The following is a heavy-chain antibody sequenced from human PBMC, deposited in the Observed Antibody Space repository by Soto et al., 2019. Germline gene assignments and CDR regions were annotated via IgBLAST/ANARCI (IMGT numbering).Heavy chain of an antibody. D-gene: IGHD3-10*01. V-gene: IGHV1-3*01. CDR2: INAGNGNT. CDR1: GYTFTSYA. J-gene: IGHJ4*02. Sequence: ASVKVSCKASGYTFTSYAMHWVRQAPGQRLERMGWINAGNGNTKYSQKFQGRVTITRDTSASTAYMELSSLRPEDTALYYCASNYGSGSYYRYFDYWGQGTLVTVSS. CDR3: ASNYGSGSYYRYFDY.